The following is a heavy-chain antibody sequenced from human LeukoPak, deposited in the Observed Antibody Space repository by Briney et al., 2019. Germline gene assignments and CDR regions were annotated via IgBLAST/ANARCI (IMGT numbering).Heavy chain of an antibody. V-gene: IGHV1-58*02. J-gene: IGHJ5*02. D-gene: IGHD2-8*02. CDR1: GFTFSNSA. CDR2: IIVGSGRI. Sequence: ASVKVSCKASGFTFSNSAIQWVRQARGQRLEWIGWIIVGSGRIHYAQNLQERLTITRDMSTNTAYMELSSLRSEDTAVYYCARVSGVSWFDPWGQGTLVTGSS. CDR3: ARVSGVSWFDP.